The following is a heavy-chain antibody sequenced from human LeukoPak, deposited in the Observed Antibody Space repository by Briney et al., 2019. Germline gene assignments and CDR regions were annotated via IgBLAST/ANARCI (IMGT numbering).Heavy chain of an antibody. V-gene: IGHV3-30-3*01. CDR3: TRGFYQFLWGDY. D-gene: IGHD2-2*01. CDR2: ISNDGSIN. CDR1: GFTFSNYA. J-gene: IGHJ4*02. Sequence: PGGSLRLSCAASGFTFSNYAMHWVRQAPGKGLEWVPIISNDGSINYYADSVKGRFTISRDNSKNTLYLQMNSLRAEDTAVYYCTRGFYQFLWGDYWGQGTLVTVSS.